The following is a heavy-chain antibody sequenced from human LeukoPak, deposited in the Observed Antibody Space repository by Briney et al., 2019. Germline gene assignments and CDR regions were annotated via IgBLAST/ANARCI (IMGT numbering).Heavy chain of an antibody. V-gene: IGHV1-18*01. J-gene: IGHJ4*02. Sequence: ASVKVSCKASGYTFTSYGISWVRQAPGQGLEWMGWISAYNGNTNYAQKLQGRVTMTTDTSTSTAYIELRSPRSDDTAVYYCARDRSGSGPFDYWGQGTLVTVSS. CDR2: ISAYNGNT. D-gene: IGHD3-10*01. CDR1: GYTFTSYG. CDR3: ARDRSGSGPFDY.